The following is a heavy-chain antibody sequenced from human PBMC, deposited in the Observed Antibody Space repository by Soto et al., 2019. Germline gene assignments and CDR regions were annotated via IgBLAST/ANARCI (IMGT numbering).Heavy chain of an antibody. CDR3: ARPSVVGFWSN. J-gene: IGHJ4*02. D-gene: IGHD3-3*01. V-gene: IGHV3-48*03. Sequence: PGGSLRLSCAAPGFTFSSYEMNWVRQAPGKGLEWVSYISSSGSTIYYADSVKGRFTISRDNAKNSLYLQMNSLRAEDTAVYYCARPSVVGFWSNWGQGTLVTVSS. CDR1: GFTFSSYE. CDR2: ISSSGSTI.